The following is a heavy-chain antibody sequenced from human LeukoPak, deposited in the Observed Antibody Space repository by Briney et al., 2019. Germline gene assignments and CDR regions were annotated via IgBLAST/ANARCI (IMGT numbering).Heavy chain of an antibody. V-gene: IGHV1-2*02. Sequence: ASVKVSCKASGYTFTGYYMHWVRQAPGQGLEWMGWINPNSGGTNYAQKFQGRVTMTRDTSSSTAYMELSRLRSDDTAVYYCASGVYDFWSGYYNWGQGTLVTVSS. CDR1: GYTFTGYY. CDR2: INPNSGGT. D-gene: IGHD3-3*01. CDR3: ASGVYDFWSGYYN. J-gene: IGHJ4*02.